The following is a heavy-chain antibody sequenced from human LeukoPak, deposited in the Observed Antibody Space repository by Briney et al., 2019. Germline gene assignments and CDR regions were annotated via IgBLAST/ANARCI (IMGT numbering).Heavy chain of an antibody. CDR3: ARSRTASGVVIMGAFDI. Sequence: GGWLRLSCAASGFTFNKHWMSWVRQAPGKGLEWVANVEKDGSEKNYVASVKGRFTISRDNAKNSVYLEMNSLRTEDTAVYYCARSRTASGVVIMGAFDIWGQGTLVTVSS. D-gene: IGHD3-3*01. CDR2: VEKDGSEK. J-gene: IGHJ3*02. CDR1: GFTFNKHW. V-gene: IGHV3-7*01.